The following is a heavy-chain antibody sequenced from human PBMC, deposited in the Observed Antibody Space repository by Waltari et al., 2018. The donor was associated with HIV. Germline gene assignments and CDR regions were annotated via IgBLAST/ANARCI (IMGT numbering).Heavy chain of an antibody. V-gene: IGHV4-39*01. J-gene: IGHJ5*02. CDR2: IYYSGST. D-gene: IGHD1-26*01. Sequence: QLQLQESGPGLVKPSEPLSLTCTVPGGPISSSLYYWGWIRQPPGKGLEWIGRIYYSGSTYDNPSLKSRVTISVETSKNQFSLKRSSVTAADTAVYYCARHSEGGATPFPWGQGTLVAVSS. CDR1: GGPISSSLYY. CDR3: ARHSEGGATPFP.